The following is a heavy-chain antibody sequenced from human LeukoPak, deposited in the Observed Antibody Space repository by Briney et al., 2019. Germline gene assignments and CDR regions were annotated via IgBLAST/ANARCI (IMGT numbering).Heavy chain of an antibody. V-gene: IGHV4-61*02. Sequence: PSETLSLTCTVSGGSISSGSYYWSWIRQPAGKGLEWIGRIYTSGSTNYNPSLKSRVTISVETSKNQFSLKLSSVTAADTAVYYCARDRIVVVPAAIEGLYYYYYMDVWGKGTTVTVSS. D-gene: IGHD2-2*01. J-gene: IGHJ6*03. CDR1: GGSISSGSYY. CDR3: ARDRIVVVPAAIEGLYYYYYMDV. CDR2: IYTSGST.